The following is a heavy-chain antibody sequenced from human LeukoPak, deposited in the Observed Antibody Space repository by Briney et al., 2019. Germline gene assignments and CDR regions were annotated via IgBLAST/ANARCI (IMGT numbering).Heavy chain of an antibody. D-gene: IGHD3-22*01. J-gene: IGHJ5*02. Sequence: SETLSLTCTVSGGSISSGDYYWTWVRQPPGKGLEWIGYIYYSGSTYYNPSLKSRVTISVDTSKNQFSLKLSSVTAADTAVYYCARGLDYYDSSSWFDPWGQGTLVTVSS. CDR3: ARGLDYYDSSSWFDP. CDR2: IYYSGST. CDR1: GGSISSGDYY. V-gene: IGHV4-30-4*01.